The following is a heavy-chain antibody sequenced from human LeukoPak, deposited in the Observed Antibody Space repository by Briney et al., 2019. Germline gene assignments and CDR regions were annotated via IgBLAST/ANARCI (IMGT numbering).Heavy chain of an antibody. D-gene: IGHD6-19*01. V-gene: IGHV1-69*13. J-gene: IGHJ4*02. Sequence: ASVKVSCKASGGTFSSYAISWVRQAPGQGLEWMGGIIPIFGTANYAQKFQGRVTITADESTSTAYMELSSLRSEDTAVYYCARDYGYSSGSSYYFDYWGQGTLVTVFS. CDR2: IIPIFGTA. CDR1: GGTFSSYA. CDR3: ARDYGYSSGSSYYFDY.